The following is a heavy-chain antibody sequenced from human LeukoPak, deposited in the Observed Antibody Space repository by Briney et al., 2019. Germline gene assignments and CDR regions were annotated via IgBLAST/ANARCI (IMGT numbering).Heavy chain of an antibody. D-gene: IGHD7-27*01. CDR3: AIPPTGVIEYFDY. CDR2: IYYSGNT. Sequence: PSETLSLTCTVPGGSISSSSYYWGWIRQPPGKGLEWIGSIYYSGNTYYNPSLKSRVTISVDTSKNQFSLRLSSVTAADTAVYYCAIPPTGVIEYFDYWGQGTLVTVSS. V-gene: IGHV4-39*01. CDR1: GGSISSSSYY. J-gene: IGHJ4*02.